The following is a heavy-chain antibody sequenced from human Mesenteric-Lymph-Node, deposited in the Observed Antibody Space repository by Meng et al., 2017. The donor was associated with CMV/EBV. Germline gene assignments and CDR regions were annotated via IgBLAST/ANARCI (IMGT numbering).Heavy chain of an antibody. Sequence: SETLSLTCTVYGGSFSGYYWSWIRQPPGKGLEWIGEINHSGSTNYNPSLKSRVTISVDTSKNQFSLKLSSVTAADTAVYYCARDRYYDSNYGMDVWGPGTTVTVSS. J-gene: IGHJ6*02. CDR3: ARDRYYDSNYGMDV. CDR1: GGSFSGYY. V-gene: IGHV4-34*01. CDR2: INHSGST. D-gene: IGHD3-22*01.